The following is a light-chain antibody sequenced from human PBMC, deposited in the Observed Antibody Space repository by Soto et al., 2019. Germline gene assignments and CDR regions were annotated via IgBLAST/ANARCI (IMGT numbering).Light chain of an antibody. CDR3: QQYETTPFT. Sequence: DIVMTQSTDSLAVSLVERATINCKSSQSVLSSSNNANYLAWYQQKPRQPPKLLIYWASTRDAGVPDRFSGSGSGKHFSVTISSLRAEDVAGYYCQQYETTPFTFGPGTKVYIK. CDR1: QSVLSSSNNANY. V-gene: IGKV4-1*01. J-gene: IGKJ3*01. CDR2: WAS.